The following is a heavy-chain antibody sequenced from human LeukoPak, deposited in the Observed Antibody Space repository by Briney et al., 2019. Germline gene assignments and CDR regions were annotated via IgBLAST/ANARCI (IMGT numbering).Heavy chain of an antibody. D-gene: IGHD4-11*01. J-gene: IGHJ6*03. CDR2: ISAYNGNT. V-gene: IGHV1-18*01. CDR3: ARVPLHPLPYVDV. CDR1: GYIFTSYG. Sequence: GASVKVSCKASGYIFTSYGFSWVRQAPGQGLEWMGWISAYNGNTNYPQKLQGRVTLTTDTSTRVAYMELRSLRSDDTAVYYCARVPLHPLPYVDVWGKGTTVTVSS.